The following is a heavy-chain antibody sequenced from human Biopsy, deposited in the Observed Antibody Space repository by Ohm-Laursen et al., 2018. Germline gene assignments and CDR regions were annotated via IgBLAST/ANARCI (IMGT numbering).Heavy chain of an antibody. J-gene: IGHJ4*02. Sequence: SETLSLTCTVSGGSFTVHYWSWIRQPPGKGLEWIGHISYTGYTSYNASLKSRVTISVDTSRNHFSLRLSSLTAADTAVYYCARGSNDSGGLYFPRWGQGTLLTVSS. CDR2: ISYTGYT. CDR3: ARGSNDSGGLYFPR. V-gene: IGHV4-59*11. D-gene: IGHD4-23*01. CDR1: GGSFTVHY.